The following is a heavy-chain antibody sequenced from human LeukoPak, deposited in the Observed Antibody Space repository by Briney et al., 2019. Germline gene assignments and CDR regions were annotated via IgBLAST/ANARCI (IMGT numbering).Heavy chain of an antibody. V-gene: IGHV4-4*07. D-gene: IGHD3-3*01. CDR1: GGSISSYY. J-gene: IGHJ6*03. CDR2: IYTSGST. Sequence: SETLSLTCTVSGGSISSYYWSWIRQPAGKGLEWIGRIYTSGSTNYNPSLKSRVTMSVDTSKNQFSLKLSSVTAADTAVYYCARDSRITIFGVVKGYYYMDVWGKGTTVTVS. CDR3: ARDSRITIFGVVKGYYYMDV.